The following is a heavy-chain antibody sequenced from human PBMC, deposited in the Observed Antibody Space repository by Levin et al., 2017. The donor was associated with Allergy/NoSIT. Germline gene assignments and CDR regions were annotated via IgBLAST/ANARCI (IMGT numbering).Heavy chain of an antibody. CDR2: INHSGST. J-gene: IGHJ4*02. CDR3: ARDGSYSSGTIFDY. D-gene: IGHD6-19*01. V-gene: IGHV4-34*01. CDR1: GGSFSGYY. Sequence: SQTLSLTCAVYGGSFSGYYWSWIRQPPGKGLEWIGEINHSGSTNYNPSLKSRVTISVDTSKNQFSLKLSSVTAADTAVYYCARDGSYSSGTIFDYWGQGTLVTVSS.